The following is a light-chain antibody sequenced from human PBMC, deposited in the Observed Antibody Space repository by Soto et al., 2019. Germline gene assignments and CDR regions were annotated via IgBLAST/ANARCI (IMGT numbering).Light chain of an antibody. CDR1: QSISSW. J-gene: IGKJ1*01. V-gene: IGKV1-5*01. CDR3: QQYNSYSRT. CDR2: DAS. Sequence: DSQMTQSPSTLAASVGGRVPISCLASQSISSWLAWYQQKPGKAPKLLIYDASSLESGVPSRFSGSGSGTEFTLTISSLQPDDFATYYCQQYNSYSRTFGHGTKVDI.